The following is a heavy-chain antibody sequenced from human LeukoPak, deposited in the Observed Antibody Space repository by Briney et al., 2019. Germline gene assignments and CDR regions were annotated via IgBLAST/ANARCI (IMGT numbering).Heavy chain of an antibody. V-gene: IGHV3-23*03. CDR2: IYSGGST. Sequence: PGGSLRLSCAASGFTFSSYAMSWVRQAPGKGLEWVSVIYSGGSTYYADSAKGRFTISRDNAKNSLYLQMNSLRAEDTAVYYCASVLLTRNHYDFWSGYPYWYYGMDVWGQGTTVTVPS. D-gene: IGHD3-3*01. CDR3: ASVLLTRNHYDFWSGYPYWYYGMDV. J-gene: IGHJ6*02. CDR1: GFTFSSYA.